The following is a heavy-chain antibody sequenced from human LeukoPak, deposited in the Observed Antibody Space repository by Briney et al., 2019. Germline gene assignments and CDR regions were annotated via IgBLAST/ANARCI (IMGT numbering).Heavy chain of an antibody. Sequence: GGSLGLSCAASGFTFSSYEMNWVRQAPGKGLEWVANIKQDGSEKYYVDSVKGRFTISRDNAKNSLYLQMNSLRAEDTAVYYCARDKADHDAFDIWGQGTMVTVSS. V-gene: IGHV3-7*01. J-gene: IGHJ3*02. CDR2: IKQDGSEK. CDR3: ARDKADHDAFDI. CDR1: GFTFSSYE. D-gene: IGHD2-15*01.